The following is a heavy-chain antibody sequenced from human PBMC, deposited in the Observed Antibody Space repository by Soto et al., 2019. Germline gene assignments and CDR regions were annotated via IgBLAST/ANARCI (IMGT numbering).Heavy chain of an antibody. D-gene: IGHD3-16*01. J-gene: IGHJ5*02. V-gene: IGHV3-7*01. CDR1: GFNVMSYW. CDR2: TKEDGSEI. CDR3: ARDIGFDYVT. Sequence: PXGALILSCAVSGFNVMSYWMSWVRQAPGKGLEWVASTKEDGSEIYYLHSVRGRFSISRDSAGNALHLTMNYLSAEDTGVYFCARDIGFDYVTWGQGTLVTVSS.